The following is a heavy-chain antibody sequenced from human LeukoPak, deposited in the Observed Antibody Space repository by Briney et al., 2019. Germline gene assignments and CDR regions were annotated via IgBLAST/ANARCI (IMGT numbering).Heavy chain of an antibody. CDR3: AKDITMIVVMDAFDI. D-gene: IGHD3-22*01. CDR1: GFTFSSYA. V-gene: IGHV3-23*01. J-gene: IGHJ3*02. Sequence: GGSLRLSCAASGFTFSSYAMSWVRQAPGKGLEWVSAISGSGGSTYYANSVKGRFTISRDNSKNTLYLQMNSLRPEDTAVYYCAKDITMIVVMDAFDIWGQGTMVTVSS. CDR2: ISGSGGST.